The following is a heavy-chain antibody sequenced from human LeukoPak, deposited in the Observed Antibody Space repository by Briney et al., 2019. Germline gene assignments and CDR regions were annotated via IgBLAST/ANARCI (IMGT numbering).Heavy chain of an antibody. Sequence: SETLSLTCTASGDSISRYYWSWIRQPPEKGLDWIGYVYYSGSTSYNPSLKGRVTLSIDTSKNQFSLRLKSVTTADTAVYYCAREPHDSGAVPGIWGQGTMVTVSS. J-gene: IGHJ3*02. V-gene: IGHV4-59*01. CDR1: GDSISRYY. CDR2: VYYSGST. CDR3: AREPHDSGAVPGI. D-gene: IGHD4-17*01.